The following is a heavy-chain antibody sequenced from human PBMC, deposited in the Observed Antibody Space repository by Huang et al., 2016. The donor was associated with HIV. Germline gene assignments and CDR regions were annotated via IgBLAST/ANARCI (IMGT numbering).Heavy chain of an antibody. CDR1: GYAFTSYY. V-gene: IGHV1-46*01. CDR2: INPSEGST. D-gene: IGHD3-22*01. Sequence: QVQLVQSGAEVKKPGASVKVSCKASGYAFTSYYMHWVRQAHGQGLEWMGIINPSEGSTSYAQKFQCRVTTTRDTSTNTVFMELSSLRSEDTAVYYCARDRDFYDSSGYWGFNYFDYWGQGSLVTVSS. CDR3: ARDRDFYDSSGYWGFNYFDY. J-gene: IGHJ4*02.